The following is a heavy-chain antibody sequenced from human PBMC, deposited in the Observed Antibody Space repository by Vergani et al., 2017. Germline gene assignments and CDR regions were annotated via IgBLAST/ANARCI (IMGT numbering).Heavy chain of an antibody. D-gene: IGHD3-10*01. CDR3: ARDRVTVVRNQYYGMDV. J-gene: IGHJ6*02. CDR2: IYKSGRT. Sequence: QMQLQESGPGLLKPSQTLSLTCSVSGGSIDGVSSYWTWIRQPAGKGLEWIGRIYKSGRTNYNPSLQSRVTISLDTSKNPFSLNLTSVTAADTGVYFCARDRVTVVRNQYYGMDVWGQGTTVIVSS. CDR1: GGSIDGVSSY. V-gene: IGHV4-61*02.